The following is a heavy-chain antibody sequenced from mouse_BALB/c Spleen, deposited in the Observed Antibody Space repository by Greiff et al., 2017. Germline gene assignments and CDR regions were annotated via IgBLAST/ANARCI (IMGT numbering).Heavy chain of an antibody. Sequence: VQLQQPGAELVKPGASVKLSCKASGYTFTSYWMHWVKQRPGQGLEWIGEINPSNGRTNYNEKFKSKATLTVDKSSSTAYMQLSSLTSEDSAVYYCARLRGYGNYSWFAYWGQGTLVTVSA. D-gene: IGHD2-1*01. CDR1: GYTFTSYW. CDR3: ARLRGYGNYSWFAY. CDR2: INPSNGRT. V-gene: IGHV1S81*02. J-gene: IGHJ3*01.